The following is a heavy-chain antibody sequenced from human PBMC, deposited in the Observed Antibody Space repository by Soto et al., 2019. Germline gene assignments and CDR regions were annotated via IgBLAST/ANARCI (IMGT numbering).Heavy chain of an antibody. D-gene: IGHD3-16*02. V-gene: IGHV4-34*01. J-gene: IGHJ4*02. Sequence: PSETLSLTSALYGGSFSGYYWSWIRQPPGKGLEWIGEINHSGSTNYNPSLKSRVTISVDTSKNQFSLKLSSVTAADTAVYYCAREAYDYVWGSYRYRDYWGQGTLVTVS. CDR1: GGSFSGYY. CDR2: INHSGST. CDR3: AREAYDYVWGSYRYRDY.